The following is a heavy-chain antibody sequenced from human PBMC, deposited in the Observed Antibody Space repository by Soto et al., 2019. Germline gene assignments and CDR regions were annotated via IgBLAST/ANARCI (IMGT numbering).Heavy chain of an antibody. Sequence: ASVKVSCKASGYTFTGYYMHWVRQAPGQGLEWMGWINPNSGGTNYAQKFQGRLTITKDTSKNQVVLTMTNMDPVDTATYYCAHRSQENWFDPWGQGTLVTVSS. J-gene: IGHJ5*02. CDR2: INPNSGGT. V-gene: IGHV1-2*02. CDR3: AHRSQENWFDP. CDR1: GYTFTGYY.